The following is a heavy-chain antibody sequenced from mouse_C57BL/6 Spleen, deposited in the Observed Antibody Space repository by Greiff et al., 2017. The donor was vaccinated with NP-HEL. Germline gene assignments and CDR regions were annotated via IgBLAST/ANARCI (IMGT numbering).Heavy chain of an antibody. CDR2: IYPSDSET. Sequence: VQLQQPGAELVRPGSSVKLSCKASGYTFTSYWMAWVKQRPGQGLEWIGNIYPSDSETHYNQKFKDKVTLTVDNSSSTAYMQLSRLTSEDSAVYYCARAYYGNLAWFAYWGQGTLVTVSA. V-gene: IGHV1-61*01. D-gene: IGHD2-1*01. CDR3: ARAYYGNLAWFAY. CDR1: GYTFTSYW. J-gene: IGHJ3*01.